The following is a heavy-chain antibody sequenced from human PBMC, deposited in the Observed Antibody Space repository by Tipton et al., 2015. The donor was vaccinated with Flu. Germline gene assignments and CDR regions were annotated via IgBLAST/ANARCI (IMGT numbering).Heavy chain of an antibody. Sequence: TLSLTCSVSGVSVSSSNYFWGWIRQPPGKGLEWIGSVYNSGSAYYRESLKRRLTISLDTSKNQFSLKLNSVTAADTAVYYCARFSVRGESDYWGQGTLVTVSS. CDR3: ARFSVRGESDY. J-gene: IGHJ4*02. CDR1: GVSVSSSNYF. D-gene: IGHD3-10*01. V-gene: IGHV4-39*07. CDR2: VYNSGSA.